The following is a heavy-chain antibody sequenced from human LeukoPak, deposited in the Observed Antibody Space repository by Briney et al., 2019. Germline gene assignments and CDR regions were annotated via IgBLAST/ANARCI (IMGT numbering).Heavy chain of an antibody. J-gene: IGHJ4*02. CDR1: GCTFSSYW. CDR2: VNGDGTST. V-gene: IGHV3-74*01. Sequence: PGGSLRLSCATSGCTFSSYWMHWVRQVPGKGLVWVSRVNGDGTSTSYADSVQGRFTISRDNAKNTLYLYMNSLRGDDTAIYFCVRSCSSGSCYGYKDYWGQGTLVTVSS. D-gene: IGHD2-2*01. CDR3: VRSCSSGSCYGYKDY.